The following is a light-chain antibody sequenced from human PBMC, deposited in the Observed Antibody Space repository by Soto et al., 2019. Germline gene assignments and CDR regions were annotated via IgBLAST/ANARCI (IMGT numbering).Light chain of an antibody. Sequence: ENVLTQSPGTLSLFPGERATLSCRASQSITLNYLAWYQQKPGQAPRLLISGASTRATGIPDRFSGSGSGTDFTLTISRLEPEDFAVYYCQQYGSSPYTVGQGTKVESK. CDR3: QQYGSSPYT. CDR2: GAS. CDR1: QSITLNY. J-gene: IGKJ2*01. V-gene: IGKV3-20*01.